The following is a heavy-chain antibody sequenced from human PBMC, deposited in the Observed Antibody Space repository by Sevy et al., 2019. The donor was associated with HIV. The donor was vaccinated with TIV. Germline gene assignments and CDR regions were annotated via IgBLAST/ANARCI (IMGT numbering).Heavy chain of an antibody. J-gene: IGHJ4*02. CDR1: GFTFSRNG. V-gene: IGHV3-30*18. D-gene: IGHD6-13*01. Sequence: GGSLRLSCAASGFTFSRNGMHWVRQVPGKGLEWVALISYDGDSKNYAESVKGRFTISRDNSKNTVYLHMNSLRSEDTAVYYCAKESVSWYLDFWGQGTLVTVSS. CDR3: AKESVSWYLDF. CDR2: ISYDGDSK.